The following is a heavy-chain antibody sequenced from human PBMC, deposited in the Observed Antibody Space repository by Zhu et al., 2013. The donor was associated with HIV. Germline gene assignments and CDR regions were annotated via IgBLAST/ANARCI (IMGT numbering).Heavy chain of an antibody. CDR1: AFSISSDYN. CDR3: ARVDYARNPDFDY. J-gene: IGHJ4*02. CDR2: ISHTGTT. V-gene: IGHV4-38-2*01. Sequence: QVQLQESGPGLVKPSETLSLTCAVSAFSISSDYNWGWIRQPPGKGLEWIGSISHTGTTYYNPSLKSRVTISVDPSRNEFSLRLTSVTAADTAVYYCARVDYARNPDFDYWGQGTLVTVSS. D-gene: IGHD4-17*01.